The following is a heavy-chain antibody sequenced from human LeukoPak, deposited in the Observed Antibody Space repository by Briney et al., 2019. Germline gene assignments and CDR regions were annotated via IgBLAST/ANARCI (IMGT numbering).Heavy chain of an antibody. CDR2: ISGSGGST. J-gene: IGHJ4*02. D-gene: IGHD2-15*01. Sequence: GGSLRLSCAASGFTFSSYAMSWVRQAPGKGLEWVSAISGSGGSTYYADSVKGRFTISRDNSKNTLYLQMNSLRAEDTAVYYCAKDDRGYCSGGSCRYFDYWGQGTLVTVSS. V-gene: IGHV3-23*01. CDR3: AKDDRGYCSGGSCRYFDY. CDR1: GFTFSSYA.